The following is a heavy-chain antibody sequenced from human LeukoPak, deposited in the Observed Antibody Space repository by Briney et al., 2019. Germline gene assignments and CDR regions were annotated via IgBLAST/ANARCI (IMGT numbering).Heavy chain of an antibody. V-gene: IGHV3-53*01. D-gene: IGHD3-10*01. CDR3: ARDRRGYYGYGMDV. J-gene: IGHJ6*02. CDR1: GFTVSSNY. Sequence: GGSLRLSCAAPGFTVSSNYMSWVRQAPGKGLEWVSVIYGSTYTYYADSVKGRFTISRDNSKNTLFLQMNSLRADDTAIYYCARDRRGYYGYGMDVWGQGTTVTVSS. CDR2: IYGSTYT.